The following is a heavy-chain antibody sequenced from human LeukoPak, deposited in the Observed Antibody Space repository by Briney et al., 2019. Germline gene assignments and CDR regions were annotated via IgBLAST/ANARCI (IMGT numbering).Heavy chain of an antibody. Sequence: GGSLRLSCAASGSTFSSSDMNWVRQAPGKGLEWVSFISSSGGSIYYADSVKGRFTISRDNAKNSLYLQMNSLRAEDTALYYCARDRGYYSYYGMDVWGQGTTVTVSS. CDR1: GSTFSSSD. J-gene: IGHJ6*02. CDR3: ARDRGYYSYYGMDV. D-gene: IGHD3-16*01. CDR2: ISSSGGSI. V-gene: IGHV3-48*03.